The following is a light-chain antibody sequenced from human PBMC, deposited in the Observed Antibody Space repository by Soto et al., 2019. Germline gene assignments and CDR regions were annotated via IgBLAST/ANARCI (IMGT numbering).Light chain of an antibody. V-gene: IGKV1-27*01. Sequence: DIQMTQSPTSLSASVGDRVTITCRASQGIRNFVAWYQQKPGKAPKLLIYAASTLQSGVPSRFSGSGSGTDCTLTINSLQSEDVATYSCQKYSSVPVFGPGTKVEIK. CDR1: QGIRNF. J-gene: IGKJ3*01. CDR3: QKYSSVPV. CDR2: AAS.